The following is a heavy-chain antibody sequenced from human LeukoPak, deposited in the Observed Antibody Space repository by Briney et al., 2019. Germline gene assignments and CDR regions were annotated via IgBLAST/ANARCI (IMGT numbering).Heavy chain of an antibody. Sequence: PGGSLRLSCAASGFTFNTYAMSWVRQAPGKGLEWVSTIITTGGVSDYADSVKGRFTISRDNSKNTLYLQMNSLRAEDTAVYYCAKEVSIISRGLDYWGQGILVTVSS. V-gene: IGHV3-23*01. J-gene: IGHJ4*02. CDR2: IITTGGVS. CDR3: AKEVSIISRGLDY. D-gene: IGHD2-21*01. CDR1: GFTFNTYA.